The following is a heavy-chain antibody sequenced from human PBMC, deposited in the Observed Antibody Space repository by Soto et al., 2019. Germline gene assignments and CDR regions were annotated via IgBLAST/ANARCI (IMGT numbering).Heavy chain of an antibody. CDR2: IIPIFGTA. Sequence: QVQLVQSGAEVKKPGSSVKFSCKASGGTFSSYAISWVRQAPGQGLEWMGGIIPIFGTANYAQKFQGRVTITADEATSTAYMELSSLRSEETAVYYCARTPIGIQLWLPYYFDYWGQGTLVTVSS. J-gene: IGHJ4*02. CDR3: ARTPIGIQLWLPYYFDY. V-gene: IGHV1-69*01. D-gene: IGHD5-18*01. CDR1: GGTFSSYA.